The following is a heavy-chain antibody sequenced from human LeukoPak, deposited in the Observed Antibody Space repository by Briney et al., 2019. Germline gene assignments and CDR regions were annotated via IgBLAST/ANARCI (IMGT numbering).Heavy chain of an antibody. D-gene: IGHD3-22*01. CDR2: MCGTAGCT. CDR1: GFTFYMYA. V-gene: IGHV3-23*01. Sequence: GGSLRLSCQASGFTFYMYAMSWVREAPGKGLEWVASMCGTAGCTFYPDSVKGRFTISRDNSKNVLYLRMNSLTAEDTAIYYCAKDRPNFHENSGHYYRRDGDSWGQGTLVTVSS. J-gene: IGHJ5*01. CDR3: AKDRPNFHENSGHYYRRDGDS.